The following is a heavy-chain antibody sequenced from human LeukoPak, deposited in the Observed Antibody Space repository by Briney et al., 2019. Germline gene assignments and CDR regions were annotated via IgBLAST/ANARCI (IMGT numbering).Heavy chain of an antibody. J-gene: IGHJ3*02. CDR1: GFTFSSYW. CDR2: ISGSGGST. Sequence: GGSLRLSCAVSGFTFSSYWMSWVRQTPGKGLEWVSAISGSGGSTYYADSVKGRFTISRDNSKNTLYLQMNSLRAEDTAVYYCAKDSRWLQSSGAFDIWGQGTMVTVSS. D-gene: IGHD5-24*01. V-gene: IGHV3-23*01. CDR3: AKDSRWLQSSGAFDI.